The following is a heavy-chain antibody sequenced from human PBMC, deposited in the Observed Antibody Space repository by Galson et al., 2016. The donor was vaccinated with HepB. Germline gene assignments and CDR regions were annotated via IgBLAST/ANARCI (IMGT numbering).Heavy chain of an antibody. J-gene: IGHJ4*02. Sequence: SVKVSCKASGYTFTKYGITWVRQAPGQGLEWMGWTSANTGDTNYAQKFQGRVTMTTDTSTTTAFMDLRSLRADDTAVYYCVLAVAGNSDYWGQGTLVTVSS. CDR3: VLAVAGNSDY. D-gene: IGHD6-19*01. V-gene: IGHV1-18*01. CDR1: GYTFTKYG. CDR2: TSANTGDT.